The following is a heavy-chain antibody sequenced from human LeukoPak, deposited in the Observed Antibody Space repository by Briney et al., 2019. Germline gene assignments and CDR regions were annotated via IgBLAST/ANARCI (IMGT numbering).Heavy chain of an antibody. CDR1: GGSFSGYY. J-gene: IGHJ6*03. CDR2: INHSGST. D-gene: IGHD4-23*01. CDR3: ARREPHGDYGGKIRYYYYMDV. V-gene: IGHV4-34*01. Sequence: SETLSLTCAVYGGSFSGYYWSWIRQPPGKGLEWIGEINHSGSTNYNPSLKSRVTISVETSKKQFSLKLSSLTAADTAMYYCARREPHGDYGGKIRYYYYMDVWGKGTTITISS.